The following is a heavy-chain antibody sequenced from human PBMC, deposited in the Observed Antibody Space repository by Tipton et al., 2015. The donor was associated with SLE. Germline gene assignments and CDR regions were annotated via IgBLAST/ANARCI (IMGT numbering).Heavy chain of an antibody. V-gene: IGHV4-4*07. CDR3: TRDPYYYDSSGSPYSY. D-gene: IGHD3-22*01. J-gene: IGHJ4*02. CDR2: IYTNENT. Sequence: TLSLTCTVSGGSISSYYWSWIRQPAGGGLEWIGRIYTNENTYYNPSLKSRVTISVDTSKNQFSLKLNSVTAADTAVYYCTRDPYYYDSSGSPYSYWGQGTLVTVSS. CDR1: GGSISSYY.